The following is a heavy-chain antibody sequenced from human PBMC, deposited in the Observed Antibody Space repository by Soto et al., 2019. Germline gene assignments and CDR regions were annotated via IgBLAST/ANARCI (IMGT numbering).Heavy chain of an antibody. CDR3: ARDVDSSGYYYEYYFDY. CDR2: INRDGSTT. CDR1: GFTFSSHW. Sequence: GGSLRLSCAASGFTFSSHWMHWVRQVPGKGPVWVSRINRDGSTTSYADSVKGRFTISRDNAKNTLYLQMDSLRAEDTAVYYCARDVDSSGYYYEYYFDYWGQGTLVTVSS. D-gene: IGHD3-22*01. V-gene: IGHV3-74*01. J-gene: IGHJ4*02.